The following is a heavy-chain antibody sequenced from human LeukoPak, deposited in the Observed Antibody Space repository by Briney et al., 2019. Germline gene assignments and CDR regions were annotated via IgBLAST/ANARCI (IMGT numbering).Heavy chain of an antibody. Sequence: SETLSLTCAVSGYSISSGYYRGWIRPPPGKGLEWIGSIYHSGSTYYNPPLKSRVTISVDTSKNQFSLKLSSVTAADTAVYYCARGPYGDCAGDWGQGTLVTVSS. CDR3: ARGPYGDCAGD. CDR2: IYHSGST. CDR1: GYSISSGYY. V-gene: IGHV4-38-2*01. D-gene: IGHD4-17*01. J-gene: IGHJ4*02.